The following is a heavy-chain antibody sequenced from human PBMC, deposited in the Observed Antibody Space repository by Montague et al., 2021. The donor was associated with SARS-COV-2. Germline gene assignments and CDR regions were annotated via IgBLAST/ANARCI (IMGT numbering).Heavy chain of an antibody. J-gene: IGHJ6*03. CDR1: GGSFSRYY. D-gene: IGHD2-2*02. CDR3: ARLGDGIVPSPILGLGPYYSFYYMDV. CDR2: ISQSGNT. Sequence: SETLSLTCAVYGGSFSRYYWSWIRQPPGKGLEWTGEISQSGNTKYNPSLQSRVSISLDTSRNQFSLKVRSVTAADTAIYYCARLGDGIVPSPILGLGPYYSFYYMDVWGKGTTVTVSS. V-gene: IGHV4-34*01.